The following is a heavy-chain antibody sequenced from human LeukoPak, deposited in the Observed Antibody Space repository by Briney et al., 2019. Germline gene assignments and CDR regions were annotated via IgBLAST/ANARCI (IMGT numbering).Heavy chain of an antibody. Sequence: GGSLRLSCAASGFTFSSYAMHWVRQAPGKGLEWVAVISYDGSNKYYADSVKGRFTISRDNSKNTLYLQMNSLRAEDTAVYYCAKGKTSYYDSSGSIPFDYWGQGTLVTVSS. CDR1: GFTFSSYA. V-gene: IGHV3-30*04. CDR3: AKGKTSYYDSSGSIPFDY. J-gene: IGHJ4*02. D-gene: IGHD3-22*01. CDR2: ISYDGSNK.